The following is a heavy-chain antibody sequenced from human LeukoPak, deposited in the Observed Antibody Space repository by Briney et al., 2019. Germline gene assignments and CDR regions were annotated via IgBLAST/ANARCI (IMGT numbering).Heavy chain of an antibody. V-gene: IGHV4-39*01. J-gene: IGHJ4*02. Sequence: SETLSLTCAVSGGSISGSSYFWGWIRQPPGKGLEWIGSIYYSGNTYYNPSLKSRVTISVDASKNQFSLKLSSVTAADTAVYYCARLKEGIDYWGQGTLVTVSS. CDR3: ARLKEGIDY. CDR1: GGSISGSSYF. D-gene: IGHD3-10*01. CDR2: IYYSGNT.